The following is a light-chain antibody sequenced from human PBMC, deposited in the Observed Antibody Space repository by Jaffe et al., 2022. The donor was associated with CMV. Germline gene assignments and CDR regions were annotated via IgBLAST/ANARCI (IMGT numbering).Light chain of an antibody. Sequence: QSALTQPASVSGSPGQSITISCTGTSSDIGTYNLVSWYQQHPGKAPKLLIFEVNKRPSGVSNRFSGSKSGNTASLRISGLQAEDEGDYYCASYGGTSVVLFGGGTTLTVL. V-gene: IGLV2-23*02. CDR2: EVN. J-gene: IGLJ2*01. CDR3: ASYGGTSVVL. CDR1: SSDIGTYNL.